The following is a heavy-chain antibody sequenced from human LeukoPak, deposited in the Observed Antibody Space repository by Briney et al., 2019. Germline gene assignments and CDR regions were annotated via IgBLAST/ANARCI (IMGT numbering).Heavy chain of an antibody. CDR2: INPSGGST. J-gene: IGHJ4*02. D-gene: IGHD6-19*01. CDR1: GYTFTSYY. Sequence: ASVKVSCKASGYTFTSYYIHWVRQAPGQGLEWMGIINPSGGSTSYAQKFQGRVTMTRDMSTSTVYMELSSLRSEDTAVYYCARRSVAATFDYWGQGTLVTVSS. CDR3: ARRSVAATFDY. V-gene: IGHV1-46*01.